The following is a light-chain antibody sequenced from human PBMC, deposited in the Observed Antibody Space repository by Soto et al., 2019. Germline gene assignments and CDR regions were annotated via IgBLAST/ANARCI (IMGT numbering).Light chain of an antibody. CDR3: QQYNVWLLT. Sequence: EIVMTQSPATLSVSPGERATLSCRASQSVSSNLAWYQQKPGQTPKLLIYVASTRANGIPARFSGSGSGTEFTLTFISLQSEDFAVYYCQQYNVWLLTFGGGTKVEFK. V-gene: IGKV3-15*01. J-gene: IGKJ4*01. CDR1: QSVSSN. CDR2: VAS.